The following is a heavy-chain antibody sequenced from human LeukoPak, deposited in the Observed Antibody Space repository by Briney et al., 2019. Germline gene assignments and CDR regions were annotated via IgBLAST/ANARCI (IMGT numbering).Heavy chain of an antibody. J-gene: IGHJ6*02. CDR2: ISYDGSNK. V-gene: IGHV3-30-3*01. D-gene: IGHD3-10*01. CDR1: GFTFSSYA. Sequence: PGGSLRLSCAASGFTFSSYAMHWVRQAPGKGLEWVAVISYDGSNKYYADSVKGRFTISRDNSKNTLYLQMNSRRAEDTAVYYCAREGRRGWFGELYLYYYGMDVWGQGTTVTVSS. CDR3: AREGRRGWFGELYLYYYGMDV.